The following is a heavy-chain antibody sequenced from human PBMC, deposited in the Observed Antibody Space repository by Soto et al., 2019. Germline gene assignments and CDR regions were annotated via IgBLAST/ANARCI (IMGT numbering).Heavy chain of an antibody. CDR2: ISYDGSNK. J-gene: IGHJ4*02. Sequence: QVQLVESGGGVVQPGRSLRLSCAASGFTFSSYGMHWVRQAPGKGLEWVAVISYDGSNKYYADSVKGRFTISRDNSKNALYLQMNSLRAEDTAVYYCAGTSYYDFWSGYTNPQPFDYWGQGTLVTVSS. D-gene: IGHD3-3*01. CDR1: GFTFSSYG. CDR3: AGTSYYDFWSGYTNPQPFDY. V-gene: IGHV3-30*03.